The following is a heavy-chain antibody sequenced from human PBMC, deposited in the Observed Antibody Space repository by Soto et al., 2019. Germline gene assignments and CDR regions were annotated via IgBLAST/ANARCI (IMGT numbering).Heavy chain of an antibody. J-gene: IGHJ4*02. V-gene: IGHV2-5*02. D-gene: IGHD1-26*01. CDR3: AHTVHGTVNDY. CDR1: GFSLSTSGVG. CDR2: IYWDDDK. Sequence: QITLKEAGPTLVKPTQTLTLTCTFSGFSLSTSGVGVGWIRQPPGKALEWLALIYWDDDKRYSPSLKSRLTITKDTSKTQVVLTMTNMDPVDTATYYCAHTVHGTVNDYWGQGTLGTVSS.